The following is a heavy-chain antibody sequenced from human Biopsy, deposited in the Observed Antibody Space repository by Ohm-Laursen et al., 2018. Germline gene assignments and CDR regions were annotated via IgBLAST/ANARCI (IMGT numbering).Heavy chain of an antibody. V-gene: IGHV4-4*08. CDR2: IYSSGRT. J-gene: IGHJ4*02. Sequence: TLSLTCSVSGGSLNNHYWSWIRQSPGKGLEWLAYIYSSGRTNYNPSLKRRIIVSFDTSKNQLSLKVTSVTATDTAMYYCARHDRSGYWGLDYWGQGALVTVSA. D-gene: IGHD3-22*01. CDR1: GGSLNNHY. CDR3: ARHDRSGYWGLDY.